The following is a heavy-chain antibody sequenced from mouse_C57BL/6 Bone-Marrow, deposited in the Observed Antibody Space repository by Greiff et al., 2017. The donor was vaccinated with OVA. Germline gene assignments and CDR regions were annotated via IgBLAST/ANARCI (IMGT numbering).Heavy chain of an antibody. J-gene: IGHJ2*01. D-gene: IGHD1-1*01. CDR2: IYWDDDK. CDR3: ARSGDYGSSSYYFDY. CDR1: GFSLSTSGMG. Sequence: QVTLKVSGPGLLQSSQTLSLTCSFSGFSLSTSGMGVSWIRQPSGKGLEWLAHIYWDDDKRYNTFLKSRLTISKDTSRNQVVLNISSVDTADTATYYSARSGDYGSSSYYFDYWGQGTTLTVSS. V-gene: IGHV8-12*01.